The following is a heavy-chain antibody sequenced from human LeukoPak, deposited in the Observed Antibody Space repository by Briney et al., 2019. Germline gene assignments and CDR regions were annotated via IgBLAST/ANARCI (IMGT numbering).Heavy chain of an antibody. D-gene: IGHD3-3*01. CDR1: GFTFSSYS. CDR3: ARDNPGYYDFWSGYRHPLDY. J-gene: IGHJ4*02. Sequence: GGSLRLSCAASGFTFSSYSMNWVRQAPGKGLEWVSSISSSSSYIYYADSVKGRFTISRDNAKNSLYLQMNSLRAEDTAVYYCARDNPGYYDFWSGYRHPLDYWGQGTLVTVSS. V-gene: IGHV3-21*04. CDR2: ISSSSSYI.